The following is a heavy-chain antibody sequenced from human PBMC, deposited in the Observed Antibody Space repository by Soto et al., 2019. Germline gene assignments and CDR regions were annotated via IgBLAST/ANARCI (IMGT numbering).Heavy chain of an antibody. CDR2: ISYDGSNK. CDR3: AKDSRVWWLRFGVWDWFDP. CDR1: GFTFSSYG. V-gene: IGHV3-30*18. D-gene: IGHD5-12*01. J-gene: IGHJ5*02. Sequence: QVQLVESGGGVVQPGRSLRLSCAASGFTFSSYGMHWVRQAPGKGLEWVAVISYDGSNKYYADSVKGRFTISRDNSKNTLYLQMNSLRAEDTAVYYCAKDSRVWWLRFGVWDWFDPWGQGTLVTVSS.